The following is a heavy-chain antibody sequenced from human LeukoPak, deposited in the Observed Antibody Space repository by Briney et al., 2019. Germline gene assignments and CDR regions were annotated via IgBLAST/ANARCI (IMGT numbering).Heavy chain of an antibody. CDR1: GFTFSSYR. CDR2: ISSSSYI. J-gene: IGHJ4*02. D-gene: IGHD6-19*01. V-gene: IGHV3-21*01. CDR3: ARDAAKIAVAGTGFDY. Sequence: PGGSLRLSCAASGFTFSSYRMNWVRQAPGKGLEWVSTISSSSYIYYADSAKGRFTISRDNAKNSLYLQMNSLRAEDTAVYYCARDAAKIAVAGTGFDYWGQGTLVTVSS.